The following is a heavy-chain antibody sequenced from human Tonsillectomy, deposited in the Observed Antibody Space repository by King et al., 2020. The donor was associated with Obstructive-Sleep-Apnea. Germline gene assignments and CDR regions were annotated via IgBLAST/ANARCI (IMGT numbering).Heavy chain of an antibody. CDR3: TTVSADFISGDY. CDR1: GLTFSDSV. J-gene: IGHJ4*02. Sequence: VQLVESGGGLVQPGGSLKLSCAASGLTFSDSVMHWVRQASGKGLEWVCRIRNKANNYATAYAASVKGRFTISRDDSKNTTYLQMNSLKTEDTAVYYCTTVSADFISGDYWGQGTLVTVSS. V-gene: IGHV3-73*01. CDR2: IRNKANNYAT. D-gene: IGHD2-21*02.